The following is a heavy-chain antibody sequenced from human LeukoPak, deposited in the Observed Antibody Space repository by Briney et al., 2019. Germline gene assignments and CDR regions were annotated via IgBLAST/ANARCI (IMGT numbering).Heavy chain of an antibody. D-gene: IGHD3-10*01. CDR2: IYPGDSDT. V-gene: IGHV5-51*01. CDR1: GYSFTSYW. CDR3: ARQEYYYGSGSYPFDY. Sequence: GESLKISCKGSGYSFTSYWIGWVRQMPGKGLERMGIIYPGDSDTRYSPSFQGQVTISADKSISTAYLQWSSLKASDTAMYYCARQEYYYGSGSYPFDYWGQGTLATVSS. J-gene: IGHJ4*02.